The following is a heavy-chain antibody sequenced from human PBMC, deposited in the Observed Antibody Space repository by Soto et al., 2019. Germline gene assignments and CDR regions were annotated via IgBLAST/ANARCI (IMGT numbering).Heavy chain of an antibody. CDR2: IYYSVST. J-gene: IGHJ6*02. CDR3: ARPSGSYSYYYGMDV. Sequence: PSETLSLTCTDSGASIRSFFWTWIRQPPGRGLEWIGNIYYSVSTNYNPSLKNRVTMSVDTSKNQFSLMLTSVTAADTAVYYCARPSGSYSYYYGMDVWGQGTTVTVSS. D-gene: IGHD1-26*01. V-gene: IGHV4-59*01. CDR1: GASIRSFF.